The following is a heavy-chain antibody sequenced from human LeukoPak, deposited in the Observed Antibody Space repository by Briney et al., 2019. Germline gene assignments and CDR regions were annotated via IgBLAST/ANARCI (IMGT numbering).Heavy chain of an antibody. CDR1: GGSISDNDYY. CDR2: LYYSGST. Sequence: SETLSLTCTVSGGSISDNDYYWVWIRQPPGKGLEWIGSLYYSGSTCYNPSLTSRVTISVDSSKNQFSLKLSSVTAADMAVYYCARLFYRGGGDLDYWGQGTLVTVSS. CDR3: ARLFYRGGGDLDY. D-gene: IGHD2-21*02. V-gene: IGHV4-39*01. J-gene: IGHJ4*02.